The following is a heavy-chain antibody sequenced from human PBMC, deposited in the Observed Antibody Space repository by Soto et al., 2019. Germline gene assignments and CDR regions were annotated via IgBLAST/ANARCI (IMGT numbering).Heavy chain of an antibody. J-gene: IGHJ6*02. V-gene: IGHV5-51*01. Sequence: GDSLKISCKGSGYSFTSYWIGWVRQMPGKGLEWMGIIYPGDSDTRYSPSFQGQVTISADKSISTAYLQWSSLKASDTAMYYCARHGTTYDYGDPRAPSYYGMDVWGQGTTVTVSS. CDR3: ARHGTTYDYGDPRAPSYYGMDV. D-gene: IGHD4-17*01. CDR2: IYPGDSDT. CDR1: GYSFTSYW.